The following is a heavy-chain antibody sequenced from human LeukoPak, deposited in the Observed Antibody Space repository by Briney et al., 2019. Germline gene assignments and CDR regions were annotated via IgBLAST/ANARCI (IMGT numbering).Heavy chain of an antibody. Sequence: GGSLRLSCAASGFTFSSYWMHWVRQASGKGLVWVSRINTDGSSTSYADSVKGRFTISRDNAKNTLYLQMNSLRAGDTAVYYCARVEFLEWSLNWGQGTLVTVSS. J-gene: IGHJ4*02. CDR3: ARVEFLEWSLN. D-gene: IGHD3-3*01. CDR1: GFTFSSYW. CDR2: INTDGSST. V-gene: IGHV3-74*01.